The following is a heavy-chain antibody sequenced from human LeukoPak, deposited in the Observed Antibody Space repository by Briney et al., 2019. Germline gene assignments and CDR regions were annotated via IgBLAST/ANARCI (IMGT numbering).Heavy chain of an antibody. CDR3: ARDGRSGDYVDY. Sequence: GGSLRLSCAASGFTFSSYWMHWVRQAPGKGLVWVSRINSDGSSTSYTDSVKGRFTISRDNAKNTLYLQMNSLRAEDTAVYYCARDGRSGDYVDYWGQGTLVTVSS. V-gene: IGHV3-74*01. J-gene: IGHJ4*02. D-gene: IGHD3-10*01. CDR2: INSDGSST. CDR1: GFTFSSYW.